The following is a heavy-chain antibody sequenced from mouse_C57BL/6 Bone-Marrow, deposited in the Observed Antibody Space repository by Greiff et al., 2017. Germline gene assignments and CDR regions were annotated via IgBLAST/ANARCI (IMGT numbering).Heavy chain of an antibody. V-gene: IGHV1-15*01. Sequence: QVQLQQSGAELVRPGASVTLSCKASGYTFTDYEMHWVKQTPVHGLEWIGAIDPETGGTAYNQKFKGKAILTADKSSSTAYMELRSLTSEDSAVYYCTRTHYGSDDWYFDVWGTGTTVTVSS. CDR2: IDPETGGT. CDR3: TRTHYGSDDWYFDV. J-gene: IGHJ1*03. CDR1: GYTFTDYE. D-gene: IGHD1-1*01.